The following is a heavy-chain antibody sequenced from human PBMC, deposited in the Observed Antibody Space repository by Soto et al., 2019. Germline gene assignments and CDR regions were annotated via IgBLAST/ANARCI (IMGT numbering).Heavy chain of an antibody. CDR1: GGTFSSYA. CDR2: IIPIFGTA. D-gene: IGHD2-2*01. V-gene: IGHV1-69*13. CDR3: AKDGWRYQLLVIDLGFDY. Sequence: SVKVSCKASGGTFSSYAISWVRQAPGQGLEWMGGIIPIFGTANYAQKFQGRVTITADESTSTAYMELSSLRAEDTAVYYCAKDGWRYQLLVIDLGFDYWGQGTLVTVSS. J-gene: IGHJ4*02.